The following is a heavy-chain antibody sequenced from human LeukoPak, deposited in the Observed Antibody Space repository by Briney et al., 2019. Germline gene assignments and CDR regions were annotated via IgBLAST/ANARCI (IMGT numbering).Heavy chain of an antibody. D-gene: IGHD6-13*01. J-gene: IGHJ4*02. CDR1: GYSISSGYY. CDR2: IYHSGST. Sequence: SETLSLTCAVSGYSISSGYYWGWIQQPPGKGLEWIGSIYHSGSTYYNPSLKSRVTISVDTSKNQFSLKLSSVTAADTAVYYCARRPDPIAAAGDWGQGTLVTVSS. CDR3: ARRPDPIAAAGD. V-gene: IGHV4-38-2*01.